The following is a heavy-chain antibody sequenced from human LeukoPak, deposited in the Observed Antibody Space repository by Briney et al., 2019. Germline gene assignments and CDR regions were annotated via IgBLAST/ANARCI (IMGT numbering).Heavy chain of an antibody. CDR3: VRHPGYTQGAGAFDI. V-gene: IGHV4-39*01. D-gene: IGHD5-18*01. J-gene: IGHJ3*02. CDR2: IYYSGST. CDR1: GGSISSSSYY. Sequence: ASETLSLTCTVSGGSISSSSYYWGWIRQPPGKGLEWIGSIYYSGSTYYNPSLKSRVTISVDTSKNQFSLKVNSVIATDTAVYYCVRHPGYTQGAGAFDIWGQGTMVTVSS.